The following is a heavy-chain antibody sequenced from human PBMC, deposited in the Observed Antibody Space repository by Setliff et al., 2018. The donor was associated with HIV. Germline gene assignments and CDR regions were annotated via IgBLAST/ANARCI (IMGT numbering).Heavy chain of an antibody. J-gene: IGHJ3*01. CDR3: ARENEGGAFDL. CDR1: GYTFINFG. Sequence: VASVKVSCKASGYTFINFGISWVRQAPGQGLERMGWISAYNGDTNSAQRLQGRVTLTTDTSTSTAYMDLRSLRSDDTAVYFCARENEGGAFDLWGQGTMVTVSS. CDR2: ISAYNGDT. V-gene: IGHV1-18*01. D-gene: IGHD1-1*01.